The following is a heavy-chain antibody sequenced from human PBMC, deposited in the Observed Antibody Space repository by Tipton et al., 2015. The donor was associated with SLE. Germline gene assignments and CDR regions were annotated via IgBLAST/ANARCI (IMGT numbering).Heavy chain of an antibody. D-gene: IGHD7-27*01. CDR1: GDSITSGSYF. Sequence: GLVKPSETLSLTCTVYGDSITSGSYFWGWIRQPPGKGLDWIGSVHYSGSTYYNPSLKSRVAMSVDTSKNQFSLKLTSVTAADTAVYYCARDSLGFDYWGQGALVTVSS. CDR3: ARDSLGFDY. CDR2: VHYSGST. J-gene: IGHJ4*02. V-gene: IGHV4-39*07.